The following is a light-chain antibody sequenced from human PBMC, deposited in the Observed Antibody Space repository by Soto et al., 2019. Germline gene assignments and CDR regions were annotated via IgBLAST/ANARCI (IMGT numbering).Light chain of an antibody. V-gene: IGLV2-14*01. CDR1: SSDVGGYNY. J-gene: IGLJ2*01. CDR3: NSYTSGSTLVV. CDR2: DVG. Sequence: QSALTQPASVSGSPGQSITISCTGTSSDVGGYNYVSWYQQHPGKAPKPMIYDVGSRPSGVSNRFSGSKSGNTASLTISGLQAEDEADYYCNSYTSGSTLVVFGGGTKLTVL.